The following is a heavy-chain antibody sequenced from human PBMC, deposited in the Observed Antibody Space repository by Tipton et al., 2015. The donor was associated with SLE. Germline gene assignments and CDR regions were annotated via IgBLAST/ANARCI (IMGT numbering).Heavy chain of an antibody. Sequence: TLSLTCTVSGGSISSGGYYWSWIRQPPGKGLEWIGEINHSGSTYYNPSLKSRVTISVDTSKNQFSLKLSSVTAADTAVYYCARFGTVFDYWGQGTLVTVSS. CDR3: ARFGTVFDY. CDR1: GGSISSGGYY. D-gene: IGHD1-7*01. CDR2: INHSGST. V-gene: IGHV4-39*07. J-gene: IGHJ4*02.